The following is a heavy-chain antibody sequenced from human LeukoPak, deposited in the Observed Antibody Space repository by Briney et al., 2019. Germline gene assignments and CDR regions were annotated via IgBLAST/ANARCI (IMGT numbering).Heavy chain of an antibody. CDR3: ARDPDIVVVPAAMPTDY. Sequence: ASVKVSCKASGYTFTGYYMHWVRQAPGQGLEWMGWINPNSGGTNYAQKFQGRVTMTRDTSISTAYMELSRLRSDDTAVYYCARDPDIVVVPAAMPTDYWAREPWSPSPQ. V-gene: IGHV1-2*02. J-gene: IGHJ4*02. CDR2: INPNSGGT. CDR1: GYTFTGYY. D-gene: IGHD2-2*01.